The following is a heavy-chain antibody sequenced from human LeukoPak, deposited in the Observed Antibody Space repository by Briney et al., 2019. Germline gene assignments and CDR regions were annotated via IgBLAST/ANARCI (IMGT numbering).Heavy chain of an antibody. D-gene: IGHD4-17*01. CDR2: IFYSGNN. V-gene: IGHV4-31*01. CDR1: GGSINSGGYY. CDR3: AREVAVTTHFDY. Sequence: PSEPLSLTCTVSGGSINSGGYYWRWIRQHPGKGLEWIGYIFYSGNNYFNPSLKSPATISMDTSKNQFSLKLSSVTAADTAVYYCAREVAVTTHFDYWGQGTLVTVSS. J-gene: IGHJ4*02.